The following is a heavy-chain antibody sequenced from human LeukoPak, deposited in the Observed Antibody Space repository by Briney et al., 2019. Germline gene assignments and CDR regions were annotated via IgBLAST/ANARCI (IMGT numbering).Heavy chain of an antibody. Sequence: ASVKVSCKASGYTFTRYYMHWVRQAPGQGLEWVGGTIPLFSTANYAVDFQGRLTITTEESTSTVYMELRNLRSEDTAVYYCARDRRVETTSTGFFFDYWGQGTLVTVSS. D-gene: IGHD1-1*01. J-gene: IGHJ4*02. CDR2: TIPLFSTA. V-gene: IGHV1-69*05. CDR1: GYTFTRYY. CDR3: ARDRRVETTSTGFFFDY.